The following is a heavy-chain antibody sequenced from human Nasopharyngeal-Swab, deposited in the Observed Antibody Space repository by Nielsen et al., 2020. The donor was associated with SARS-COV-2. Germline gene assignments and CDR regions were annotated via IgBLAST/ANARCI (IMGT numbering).Heavy chain of an antibody. CDR2: IFSNDEK. Sequence: RQAPGKALEWLGHIFSNDEKSYSTSLKSRLTISKDTSKSQVVLTMTNMDPVDTATYYWARIDYDYVWGSYRYTGGYFDYWGQGTLVTVSS. J-gene: IGHJ4*02. CDR3: ARIDYDYVWGSYRYTGGYFDY. D-gene: IGHD3-16*02. V-gene: IGHV2-26*01.